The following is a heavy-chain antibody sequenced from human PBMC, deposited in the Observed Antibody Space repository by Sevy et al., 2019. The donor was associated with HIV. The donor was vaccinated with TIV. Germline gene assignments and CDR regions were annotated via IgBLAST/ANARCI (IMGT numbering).Heavy chain of an antibody. Sequence: GGSLRLSCAASGFIFSSYAMSWVRQAPGKGLEWVSGISGGGGSRYYADSVKGRFTISIDNFRKTQYREMNSLRAEDTAVYYGRGGGVTTNFDYWGQGTLVTVSS. CDR3: RGGGVTTNFDY. J-gene: IGHJ4*02. CDR2: ISGGGGSR. V-gene: IGHV3-23*01. D-gene: IGHD3-16*01. CDR1: GFIFSSYA.